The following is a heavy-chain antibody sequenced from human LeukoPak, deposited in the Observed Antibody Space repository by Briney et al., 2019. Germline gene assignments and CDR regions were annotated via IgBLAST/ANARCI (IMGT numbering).Heavy chain of an antibody. CDR2: ISSSGSTI. CDR1: GFTFSSYE. V-gene: IGHV3-48*03. J-gene: IGHJ4*02. D-gene: IGHD3-22*01. Sequence: QSGGSLRLSCAASGFTFSSYEMNWVRQAPGKGLEWVSYISSSGSTIYYADSVKGRFTISRDNAKNSLYLQMNSLRAEDTAVYYCARAKYYDSSGYPFDYWAREPWSPSPQ. CDR3: ARAKYYDSSGYPFDY.